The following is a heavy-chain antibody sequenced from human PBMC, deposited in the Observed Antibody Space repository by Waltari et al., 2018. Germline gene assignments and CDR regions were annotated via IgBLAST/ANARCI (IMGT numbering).Heavy chain of an antibody. CDR2: ISPSGGT. Sequence: QLQLQESGPGLVKPSETLSLTCTVSGGSISRSNYYWGWIRQPPGKGLDWIAGISPSGGTYYNPSLKRRVTISVDTSKNQFSLKRTSVTAADTAVYYCARIYGSGSPIPSVDYWGQGTLVTVSS. J-gene: IGHJ4*02. V-gene: IGHV4-39*01. CDR1: GGSISRSNYY. CDR3: ARIYGSGSPIPSVDY. D-gene: IGHD3-10*01.